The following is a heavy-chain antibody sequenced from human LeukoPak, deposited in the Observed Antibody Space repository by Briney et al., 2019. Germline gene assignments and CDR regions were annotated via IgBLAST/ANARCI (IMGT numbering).Heavy chain of an antibody. CDR2: INPSDTTT. J-gene: IGHJ4*02. D-gene: IGHD6-13*01. CDR1: GYTFINYF. Sequence: ASVKVSCKASGYTFINYFMHWVRQAPGQGLEWMGVINPSDTTTSYAQNFQGRVTMTRDTSTSTVYMELSSLRSEDTAVHYCARDPTSSSVLDFWGQGTLVTVSS. CDR3: ARDPTSSSVLDF. V-gene: IGHV1-46*01.